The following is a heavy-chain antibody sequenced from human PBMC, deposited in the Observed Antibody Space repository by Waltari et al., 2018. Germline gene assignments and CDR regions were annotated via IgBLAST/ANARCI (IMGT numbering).Heavy chain of an antibody. CDR1: GFTFSRYG. J-gene: IGHJ4*02. D-gene: IGHD6-6*01. CDR3: AKNSIRSIAARPDY. V-gene: IGHV3-33*06. CDR2: IWYDGSNK. Sequence: QVQLVESGGGVVQPGRSLSLSCAASGFTFSRYGRHWVRQAPGKGLEWVAVIWYDGSNKYYADSVKGRFTISRDNSKNTLYLQMNSLRAEDTAVYYCAKNSIRSIAARPDYWGQGTLVTVSS.